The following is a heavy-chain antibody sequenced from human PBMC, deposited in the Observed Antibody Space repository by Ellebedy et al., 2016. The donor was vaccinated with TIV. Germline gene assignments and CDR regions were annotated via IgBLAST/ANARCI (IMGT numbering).Heavy chain of an antibody. CDR1: GFTFSSYG. J-gene: IGHJ5*02. CDR3: AKDFWSGYGRFDP. Sequence: GESLKISXAASGFTFSSYGMHWVRQAPGKGLEWVAVISYDGSNKYYADSVKGRFTISRDNSKNTLYLQMNSLRAEDTAVYYCAKDFWSGYGRFDPWGQGTLVTVSS. V-gene: IGHV3-30*18. CDR2: ISYDGSNK. D-gene: IGHD3-3*01.